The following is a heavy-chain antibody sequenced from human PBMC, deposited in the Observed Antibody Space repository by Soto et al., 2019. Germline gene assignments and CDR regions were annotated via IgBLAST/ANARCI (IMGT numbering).Heavy chain of an antibody. CDR2: VYYTGDT. CDR1: SGPDRSHN. J-gene: IGHJ6*02. CDR3: VRQGIDYLHGLVDV. V-gene: IGHV4-59*08. D-gene: IGHD4-17*01. Sequence: QVQLQQSGPRLVKPSETLSLTCTVSSGPDRSHNWGWIRQPPGRGLEWIGYVYYTGDTAYNPSLRXXFXXSADTSTNDISLTLSSVTAADTAVYYCVRQGIDYLHGLVDVWGQGTTVSVSS.